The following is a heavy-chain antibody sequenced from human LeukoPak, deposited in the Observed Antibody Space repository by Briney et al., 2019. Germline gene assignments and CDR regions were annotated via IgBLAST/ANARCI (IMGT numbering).Heavy chain of an antibody. CDR1: GGSISSYY. V-gene: IGHV4-59*01. J-gene: IGHJ4*02. D-gene: IGHD3-10*01. Sequence: SETLSVTCTVSGGSISSYYWSWIRQPPGKGLEWIGYIYYSGSTNYNPSLKSRVTISVDTSKNQFSLKLSSVTAADTAVYYCARCGGSGSYYYFDYWGQGTLVTVSS. CDR2: IYYSGST. CDR3: ARCGGSGSYYYFDY.